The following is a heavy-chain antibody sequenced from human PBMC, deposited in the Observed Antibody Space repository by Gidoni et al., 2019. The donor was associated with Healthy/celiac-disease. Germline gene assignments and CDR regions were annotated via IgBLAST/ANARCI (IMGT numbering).Heavy chain of an antibody. J-gene: IGHJ6*02. CDR3: ARDGYSYGYGYYGMDV. CDR1: GYTFTSYD. V-gene: IGHV1-8*01. D-gene: IGHD5-18*01. Sequence: QVQLVQSGAEVKKPGASVKLSCKASGYTFTSYDINWVRQATGQGLEWMGWMNPNSGNTGYAQKLQGRVTMIRNTSISTAYMELSSLRSEDTAVYYCARDGYSYGYGYYGMDVWGQGTTVTVSS. CDR2: MNPNSGNT.